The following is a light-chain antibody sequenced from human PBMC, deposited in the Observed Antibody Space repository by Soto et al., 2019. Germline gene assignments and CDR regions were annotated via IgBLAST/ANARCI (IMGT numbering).Light chain of an antibody. Sequence: DIQMTQSPSSVSASVGDRVTITCRASQDISGCLAWFQQKPGKAPNLLIYAASILQSGVPSRFSGSGSGTDFTLTISYLQPEDFATYYCQQANSFPRTFGQGTKVEL. J-gene: IGKJ1*01. CDR1: QDISGC. CDR2: AAS. V-gene: IGKV1D-12*01. CDR3: QQANSFPRT.